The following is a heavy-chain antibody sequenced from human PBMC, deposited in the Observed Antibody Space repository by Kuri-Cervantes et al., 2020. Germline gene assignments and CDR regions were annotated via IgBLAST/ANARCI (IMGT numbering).Heavy chain of an antibody. Sequence: SETLSLTCTVSGVSISNYDWSWIRQPPGKGLEWIGYISHRGSANYNPSLKSRVTISVDTSKNQFSLNLNSVTAADTAVYYCASLPSDSSSHPYFDYWGQGTLVTVSS. CDR2: ISHRGSA. CDR1: GVSISNYD. CDR3: ASLPSDSSSHPYFDY. V-gene: IGHV4-59*01. D-gene: IGHD6-6*01. J-gene: IGHJ4*02.